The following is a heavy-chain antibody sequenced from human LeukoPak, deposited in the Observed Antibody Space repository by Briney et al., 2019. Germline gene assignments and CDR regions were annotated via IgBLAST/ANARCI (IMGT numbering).Heavy chain of an antibody. CDR2: IWYDGSNK. D-gene: IGHD5-24*01. CDR3: ARDRGYNNAFDI. V-gene: IGHV3-33*01. Sequence: PGRSLRLSCAASGFTFSSYGMHWVRQAPGKGLEWVAVIWYDGSNKYYADSVKGRFTISRDDSKNTLYLQMNSLRAEDTAVYYCARDRGYNNAFDIWGQGTMVTVSS. CDR1: GFTFSSYG. J-gene: IGHJ3*02.